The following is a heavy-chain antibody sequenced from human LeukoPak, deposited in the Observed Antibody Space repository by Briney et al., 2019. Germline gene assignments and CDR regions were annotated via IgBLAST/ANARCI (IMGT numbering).Heavy chain of an antibody. V-gene: IGHV4-4*07. Sequence: SETLSLTCTVSGGSISSYYWSWIRQPAGKGLEWIGRIYTSGSTNYNPSLKSRVTMSVDTSKNQFSLKLTSVTAADTAVYYCARDAAYYYGSGSYRNGIDYWGQGSLVTVSS. CDR2: IYTSGST. D-gene: IGHD3-10*01. CDR1: GGSISSYY. CDR3: ARDAAYYYGSGSYRNGIDY. J-gene: IGHJ4*02.